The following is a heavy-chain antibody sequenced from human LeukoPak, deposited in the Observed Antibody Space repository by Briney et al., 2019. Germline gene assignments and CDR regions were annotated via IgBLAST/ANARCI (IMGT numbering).Heavy chain of an antibody. J-gene: IGHJ4*02. V-gene: IGHV1-69*06. CDR1: GGTFSSYA. CDR3: VRPSQLVLGSSIGLFDY. CDR2: IIPIFGTA. D-gene: IGHD3-22*01. Sequence: ASVKVSCKASGGTFSSYAISWVRQAPGQGLEWMGGIIPIFGTAIYAQKFQGRVTMTEDTSTDTAYMELSSLRSEDTAVYYCVRPSQLVLGSSIGLFDYWGQGTQVTVSS.